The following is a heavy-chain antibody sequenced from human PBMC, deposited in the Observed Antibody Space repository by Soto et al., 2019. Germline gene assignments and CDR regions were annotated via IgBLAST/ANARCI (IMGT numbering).Heavy chain of an antibody. CDR1: GGSISSINW. Sequence: PSETLSLTCAVSGGSISSINWCSWVRQPPGKGLEWIGEIHHSGSTNYNPSLKSRVTISFDKSKNQFSLNLTSVTAADTAVYFLASDGPALDYWGQGTLVTVSS. CDR3: ASDGPALDY. J-gene: IGHJ4*02. CDR2: IHHSGST. D-gene: IGHD6-25*01. V-gene: IGHV4-4*02.